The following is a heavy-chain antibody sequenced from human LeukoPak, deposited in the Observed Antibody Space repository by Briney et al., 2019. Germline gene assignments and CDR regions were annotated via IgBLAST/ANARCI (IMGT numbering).Heavy chain of an antibody. Sequence: PSETLSLTCTVSGGSISSSSYYWGWIRQPPGKGLEWIGSIYYGGSTYYNPSLKSRVTISVDTSKNQFSLKVSSVTAADTAVYYCARERGVYEHWGQGTLVTVSS. CDR1: GGSISSSSYY. D-gene: IGHD2-8*01. V-gene: IGHV4-39*07. CDR2: IYYGGST. CDR3: ARERGVYEH. J-gene: IGHJ1*01.